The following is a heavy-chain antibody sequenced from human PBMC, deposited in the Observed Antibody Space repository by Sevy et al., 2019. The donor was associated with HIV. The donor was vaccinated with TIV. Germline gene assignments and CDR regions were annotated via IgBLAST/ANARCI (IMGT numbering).Heavy chain of an antibody. V-gene: IGHV3-30*18. CDR2: ISYDGGNK. Sequence: GGSLRLSCAASGFTFSKYGMHWVRQAPGKGLEWVAVISYDGGNKYYADSVKGRFTISKDNFKNTIYLQMNSLRAEYTAIFFCANPGKFSGSYLDAFDIWGQGTMVTVSS. CDR3: ANPGKFSGSYLDAFDI. CDR1: GFTFSKYG. D-gene: IGHD1-26*01. J-gene: IGHJ3*02.